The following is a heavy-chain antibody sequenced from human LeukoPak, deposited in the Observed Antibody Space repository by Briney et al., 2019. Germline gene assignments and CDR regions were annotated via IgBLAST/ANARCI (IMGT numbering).Heavy chain of an antibody. CDR1: GYTFTGYY. V-gene: IGHV1-2*02. CDR2: INPNSGGT. J-gene: IGHJ4*02. CDR3: ARSVAVACYIFDY. Sequence: GASVKVSCKASGYTFTGYYMHWVRQAPGQGPEWMGWINPNSGGTNYAQKFRGRVTMTRDTSIGTAYMELSSLTSDDTAVYYCARSVAVACYIFDYWGQGTLVTVSS. D-gene: IGHD6-19*01.